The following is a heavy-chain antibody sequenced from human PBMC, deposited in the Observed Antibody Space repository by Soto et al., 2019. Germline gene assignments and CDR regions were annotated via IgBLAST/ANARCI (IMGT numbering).Heavy chain of an antibody. Sequence: PGGSLRLSCAASGFTFSSYSLNWVRQAPGTGLEWVSSISSSSSYIYYADSVKGRFTISRDNAKNSLYLQMNSLRAEDTAVYYCARVSRYSSTFGVGMDVWGQGTTVTVSS. CDR3: ARVSRYSSTFGVGMDV. CDR1: GFTFSSYS. D-gene: IGHD6-13*01. CDR2: ISSSSSYI. V-gene: IGHV3-21*01. J-gene: IGHJ6*02.